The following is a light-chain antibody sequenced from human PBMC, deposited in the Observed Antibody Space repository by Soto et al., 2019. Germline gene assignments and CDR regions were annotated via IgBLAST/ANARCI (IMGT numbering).Light chain of an antibody. J-gene: IGKJ1*01. CDR3: QQSSSSPLT. V-gene: IGKV3-11*01. CDR2: DAS. CDR1: QSLSSN. Sequence: EIVLTQSPATLSLSPGERATLSCRASQSLSSNLAWYQQKPGQAPRLLIYDASNRATGIPARFSGSGSGTDFPITISLLEPEDFADYYCQQSSSSPLTFGQGTKVEIK.